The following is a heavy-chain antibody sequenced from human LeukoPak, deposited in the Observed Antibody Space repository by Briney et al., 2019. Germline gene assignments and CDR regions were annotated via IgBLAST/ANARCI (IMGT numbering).Heavy chain of an antibody. CDR3: ARENSGSYREFDY. V-gene: IGHV4-4*07. D-gene: IGHD1-26*01. Sequence: PSETLSLTCTVSGGSISSYYWSWIRQPAGKGLEWIGRIYTSGSTDYNASLKSRVSMSVDTSKNQFSLKLSSVTAADTAVFYCARENSGSYREFDYWGQGTLVTVSS. J-gene: IGHJ4*02. CDR2: IYTSGST. CDR1: GGSISSYY.